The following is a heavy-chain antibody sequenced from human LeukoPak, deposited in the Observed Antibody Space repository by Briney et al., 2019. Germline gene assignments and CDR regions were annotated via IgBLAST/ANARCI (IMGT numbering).Heavy chain of an antibody. J-gene: IGHJ4*02. CDR2: IKSKADGETT. CDR3: TTGYWNAWHDGY. Sequence: GGSLRLSCVASGFMFSDAWMSWVRQAPGKGLEWVGRIKSKADGETTDYAAPLKGRFTISRDDSKNTLYVQINSLKTEDTGVYYCTTGYWNAWHDGYWGQGTLVTVSS. CDR1: GFMFSDAW. D-gene: IGHD1-1*01. V-gene: IGHV3-15*01.